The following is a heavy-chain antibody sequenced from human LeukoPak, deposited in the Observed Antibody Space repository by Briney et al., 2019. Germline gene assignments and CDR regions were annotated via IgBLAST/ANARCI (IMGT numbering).Heavy chain of an antibody. V-gene: IGHV5-51*01. J-gene: IGHJ4*02. Sequence: GESLKMSCKGSGYSFTSYWIGWVRQMPGKGLECMGIIYSGDSDTRYSPSFQGQVTISADKSISTAYLQWSSLKASDTAMYYCATLISEWELLPFDYWGQGTLVTVSS. D-gene: IGHD1-26*01. CDR3: ATLISEWELLPFDY. CDR2: IYSGDSDT. CDR1: GYSFTSYW.